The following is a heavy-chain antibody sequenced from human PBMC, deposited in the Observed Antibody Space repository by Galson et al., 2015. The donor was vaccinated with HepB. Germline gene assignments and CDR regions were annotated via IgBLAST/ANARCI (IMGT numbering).Heavy chain of an antibody. D-gene: IGHD6-19*01. CDR3: ARSRGWIDF. Sequence: CAISGDSVSSKSAAWNWIRQSPSRGLEWLERTYYRSKWNHHYAVSVKSRITVNPDTSKNQFSLQLNSVIPEDTAVYFCARSRGWIDFWGQGTLVTVSS. CDR1: GDSVSSKSAA. V-gene: IGHV6-1*01. CDR2: TYYRSKWNH. J-gene: IGHJ4*02.